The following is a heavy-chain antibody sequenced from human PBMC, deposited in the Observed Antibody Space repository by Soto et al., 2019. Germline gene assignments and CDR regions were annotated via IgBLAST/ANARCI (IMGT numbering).Heavy chain of an antibody. Sequence: SVKVSCKASGVTFSSYAISWVRQAPGQGLEWMGGIIPIFGTANYAQKFQGRVTITADKSTSTAYMELSSLRSEDTAVYYCARSSPPLSRITMIVVVTGAFDIWGQGTMVTVSS. D-gene: IGHD3-22*01. CDR1: GVTFSSYA. CDR2: IIPIFGTA. V-gene: IGHV1-69*06. J-gene: IGHJ3*02. CDR3: ARSSPPLSRITMIVVVTGAFDI.